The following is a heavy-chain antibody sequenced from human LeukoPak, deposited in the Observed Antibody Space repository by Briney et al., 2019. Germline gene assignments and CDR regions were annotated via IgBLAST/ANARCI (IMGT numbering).Heavy chain of an antibody. CDR1: SGSFSGYY. Sequence: SETLSLTCAVYSGSFSGYYWSWIRQPPGKGLEWIGEVNDSGITNCNPSLKSRVTISVDTSKNQFSLRLTSVTAADTAVYYCARDSIRVQTGTTPWGRGTLVTVSS. D-gene: IGHD1-1*01. CDR2: VNDSGIT. V-gene: IGHV4-34*01. J-gene: IGHJ5*02. CDR3: ARDSIRVQTGTTP.